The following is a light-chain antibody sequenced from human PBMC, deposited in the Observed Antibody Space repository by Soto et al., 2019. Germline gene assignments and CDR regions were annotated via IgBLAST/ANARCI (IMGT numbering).Light chain of an antibody. CDR1: SSDVGGYNY. Sequence: QSALTQPASVSGSPGQSITISCTGTSSDVGGYNYVSWYQQHPGKAPKLMIYEVSNRPSGVSNVFSGSKSGNTAFLPISGLQAEDQAVYYFSSYTSSSTRVFGGGTKLTVL. CDR3: SSYTSSSTRV. V-gene: IGLV2-14*01. CDR2: EVS. J-gene: IGLJ3*02.